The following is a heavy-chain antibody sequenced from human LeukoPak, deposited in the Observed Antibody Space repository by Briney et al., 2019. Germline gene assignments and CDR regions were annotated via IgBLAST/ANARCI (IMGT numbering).Heavy chain of an antibody. D-gene: IGHD1-26*01. V-gene: IGHV3-15*01. CDR2: IKSKTDGGTT. J-gene: IGHJ4*02. Sequence: AGGSLRLSCAASGFTFSSYWMSWVRQAPGKGLEWVGRIKSKTDGGTTDYAAPVKGRFIISTDDSKNTLYLQMNSLKTEDTAVYYCTTVRGSYYFLDSWGQGTLVTVSS. CDR3: TTVRGSYYFLDS. CDR1: GFTFSSYW.